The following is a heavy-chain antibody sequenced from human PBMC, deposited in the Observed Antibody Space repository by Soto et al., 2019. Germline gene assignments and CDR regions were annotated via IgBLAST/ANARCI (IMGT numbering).Heavy chain of an antibody. V-gene: IGHV5-51*01. CDR2: MYSDESDI. CDR1: GYSFSFCW. J-gene: IGHJ3*02. Sequence: RGESLKPSCKASGYSFSFCWIGWDRQLPGKGLESMAIMYSDESDIRYSPSFEAHVTISADKSTSTAFLQGSSLKASDAPIYYFATAYVYGFEDSNYYCDAFAIWGQGTLVTVSS. D-gene: IGHD3-22*01. CDR3: ATAYVYGFEDSNYYCDAFAI.